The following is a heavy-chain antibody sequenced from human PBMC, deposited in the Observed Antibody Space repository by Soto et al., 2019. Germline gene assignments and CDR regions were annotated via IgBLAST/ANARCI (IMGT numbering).Heavy chain of an antibody. J-gene: IGHJ6*02. CDR3: AREDFYNGLDV. Sequence: QVQLQESGPGLVKPSETLSLTCTVSGGSVTSGTYYWSWIRQPPGKGLEWIGYIYSSGSTNYNPSLKSRVTTSVDTSKNQFSLKVTSVSAADTAMYYCAREDFYNGLDVWGHGTTVTVSS. CDR1: GGSVTSGTYY. V-gene: IGHV4-61*01. CDR2: IYSSGST.